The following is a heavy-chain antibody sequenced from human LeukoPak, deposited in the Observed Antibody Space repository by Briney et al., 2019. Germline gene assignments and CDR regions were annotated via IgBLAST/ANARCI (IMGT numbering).Heavy chain of an antibody. V-gene: IGHV3-30*18. D-gene: IGHD6-13*01. CDR1: GFTFSSYG. CDR2: ISYDGSNK. CDR3: AKALTGIAAADIDY. J-gene: IGHJ4*02. Sequence: PGGSLRLSCAASGFTFSSYGMHWVRQAPGKGLEWVAVISYDGSNKYYADSVKGRFTISRDNSKNTLYLQMNSLRAEDTAVYYCAKALTGIAAADIDYWGQGTLVTVSS.